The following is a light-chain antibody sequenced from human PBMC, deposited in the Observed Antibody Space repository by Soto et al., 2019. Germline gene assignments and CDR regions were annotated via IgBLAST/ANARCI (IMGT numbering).Light chain of an antibody. CDR3: MQALQTSWT. V-gene: IGKV2-28*01. CDR2: LGS. Sequence: DVVMTQSPLSLPVTPGEPASISCRSSQSLVHSNGYSYLDWYLQKPGQSPQLLIYLGSNRSSGVPDRFSGSGSGTDFTLKISRVEAEDVGVYYCMQALQTSWTFGQGTKVDIK. CDR1: QSLVHSNGYSY. J-gene: IGKJ1*01.